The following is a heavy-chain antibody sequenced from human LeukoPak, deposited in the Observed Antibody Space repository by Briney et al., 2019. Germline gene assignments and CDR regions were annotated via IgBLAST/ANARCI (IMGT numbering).Heavy chain of an antibody. V-gene: IGHV6-1*01. CDR2: TYYRSTWYY. D-gene: IGHD3-16*01. Sequence: SQTLSLTCAISGDSVSSNSAAWTWIRQSPSRGLEWLGRTYYRSTWYYEYSVSVESRITINPETSKNQLSLQVNSVSPEDTAVYCSAREELGFDHWGQGTLVTVSS. CDR1: GDSVSSNSAA. CDR3: AREELGFDH. J-gene: IGHJ4*02.